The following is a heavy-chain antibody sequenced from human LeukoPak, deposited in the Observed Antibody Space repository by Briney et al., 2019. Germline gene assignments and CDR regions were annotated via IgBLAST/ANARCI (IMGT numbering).Heavy chain of an antibody. D-gene: IGHD2-2*01. V-gene: IGHV1-2*02. CDR2: INPNSGGT. J-gene: IGHJ6*02. CDR1: GYTFTDYY. Sequence: ASVMLSCKASGYTFTDYYLQWVRQAPGQGLEWMGWINPNSGGTNSAQKFQGRVTMTRDTSVSTAYMELSRLRSDDTAVYYCARDHCTSSGCYEYYYYGMDVWGQGPTVTVTS. CDR3: ARDHCTSSGCYEYYYYGMDV.